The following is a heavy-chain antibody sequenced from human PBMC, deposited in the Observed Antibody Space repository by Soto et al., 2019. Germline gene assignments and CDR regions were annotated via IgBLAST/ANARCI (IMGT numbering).Heavy chain of an antibody. CDR2: INHSGST. V-gene: IGHV4-34*01. J-gene: IGHJ3*02. CDR3: ARGGWLGAFDI. D-gene: IGHD6-19*01. Sequence: SETLSLTCAVYGGSFSGYYWSWIRQPPGKGLEWIGEINHSGSTNYNPSLKSRVTISVDTSKNQFSLKLSSVTAADTAVYYCARGGWLGAFDIWGQGTMVTVSS. CDR1: GGSFSGYY.